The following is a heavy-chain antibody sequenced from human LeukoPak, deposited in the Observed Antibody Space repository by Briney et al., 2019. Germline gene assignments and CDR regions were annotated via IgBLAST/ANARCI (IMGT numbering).Heavy chain of an antibody. CDR1: GFTFDDYA. V-gene: IGHV3-9*01. CDR2: ISWNSGSI. D-gene: IGHD6-19*01. J-gene: IGHJ1*01. Sequence: PGRSLRLSCAASGFTFDDYAMHWVRQAPGKGLEWVSGISWNSGSIGYADSVKGRFTISRDNAKNSLYLQMNSLRAEDTDLYYCAKGPYSSGWYQYFQHWGQGTLVTVSS. CDR3: AKGPYSSGWYQYFQH.